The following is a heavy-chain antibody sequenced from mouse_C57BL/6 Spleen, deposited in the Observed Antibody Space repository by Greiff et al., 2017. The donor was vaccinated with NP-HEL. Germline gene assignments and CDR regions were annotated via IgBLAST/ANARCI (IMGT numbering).Heavy chain of an antibody. Sequence: EVHLVESGGGLVKPGGSLKLSCAASGFTFSSYAMSWVRQTPEKRLEWVATISDGGSYTYYPDNVKGRFTISRDNAKNNLYLQMSHLKSEDTAMYYCARDGTSYGSSYGLFAYWGQGTLVTVSA. J-gene: IGHJ3*01. CDR2: ISDGGSYT. V-gene: IGHV5-4*01. CDR3: ARDGTSYGSSYGLFAY. CDR1: GFTFSSYA. D-gene: IGHD1-1*01.